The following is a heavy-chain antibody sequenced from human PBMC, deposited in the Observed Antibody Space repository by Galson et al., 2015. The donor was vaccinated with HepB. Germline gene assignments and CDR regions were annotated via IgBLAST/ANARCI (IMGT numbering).Heavy chain of an antibody. CDR2: IIPIFGTA. J-gene: IGHJ3*02. V-gene: IGHV1-69*06. CDR1: GGTFSSYA. CDR3: ARAATGLGAFDI. D-gene: IGHD6-25*01. Sequence: SVKVSCKASGGTFSSYAISWVRQAPGQGLEWMGGIIPIFGTANYAQKFQGRVTITADKSTSTAYMELSSLRSEDTAVYYCARAATGLGAFDIWGQGTMVTVSS.